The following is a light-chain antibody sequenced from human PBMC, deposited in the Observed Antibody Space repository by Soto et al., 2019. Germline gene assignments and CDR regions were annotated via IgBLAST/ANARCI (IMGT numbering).Light chain of an antibody. CDR1: SSDVGNYNL. CDR3: CSYAGSSTYV. Sequence: QSVQTQPPSVSGSPGQSITISCTVTSSDVGNYNLVSWYQQHPGKAPKLMIYEGSERPSGVSNRFSGSKSGNTASLTISILQAEDEADYYCCSYAGSSTYVFGTGTKVTVL. V-gene: IGLV2-23*01. J-gene: IGLJ1*01. CDR2: EGS.